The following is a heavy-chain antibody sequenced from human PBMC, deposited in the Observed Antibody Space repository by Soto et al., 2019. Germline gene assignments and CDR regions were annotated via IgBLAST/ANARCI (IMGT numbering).Heavy chain of an antibody. Sequence: SVKVSRKASGGTFSSYAISWVRQAPGQGLEWMGGIIPIFGTANYAQKFQGRVTITADKSTSTAYMELSSLRSEDTAVYYCARVPPLHYDFWSGYRYYSWFDPWGQGTLVTVSS. D-gene: IGHD3-3*01. CDR3: ARVPPLHYDFWSGYRYYSWFDP. V-gene: IGHV1-69*06. CDR2: IIPIFGTA. J-gene: IGHJ5*02. CDR1: GGTFSSYA.